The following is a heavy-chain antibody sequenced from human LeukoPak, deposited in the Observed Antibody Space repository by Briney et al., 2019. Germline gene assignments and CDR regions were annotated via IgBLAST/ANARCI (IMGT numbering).Heavy chain of an antibody. CDR1: GDSIRSYY. CDR2: IYYSGST. CDR3: ATGVVVPAPVMDV. J-gene: IGHJ6*03. V-gene: IGHV4-59*01. Sequence: SETLSLTCSVSGDSIRSYYWSWIRQPPGKGLEWIGYIYYSGSTNYNPSLKSRVTISLDTSKNHFSLKLSSVTAADTAVYYCATGVVVPAPVMDVWGKGTTVTVSS. D-gene: IGHD2-2*01.